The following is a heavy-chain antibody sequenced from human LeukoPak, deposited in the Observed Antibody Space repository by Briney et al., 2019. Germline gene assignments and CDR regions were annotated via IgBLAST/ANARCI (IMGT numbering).Heavy chain of an antibody. D-gene: IGHD5-12*01. CDR1: GYTFTGYY. J-gene: IGHJ4*02. CDR2: INPNSGGT. V-gene: IGHV1-2*02. Sequence: ASVKVSCKASGYTFTGYYMHWVRQAPGQGLEWMGWINPNSGGTNYAQKFQGRVTMTRDTSISTAYMELSRLRSEDTAVYYCARDRLLIYSGYDLADYWGQGTLVTVSS. CDR3: ARDRLLIYSGYDLADY.